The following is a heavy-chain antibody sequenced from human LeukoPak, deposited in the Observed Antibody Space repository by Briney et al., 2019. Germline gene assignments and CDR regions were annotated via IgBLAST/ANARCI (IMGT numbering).Heavy chain of an antibody. Sequence: ASVKVSCKASGYTFTSYYMHWVRQASGQGLEWMGIINPSGGSTSYAQKFQGRVTMTRDTSTGTVYMELSSLRSEDTAVYYCARERGSGSYYRRFWFDPWGQGTLVTVSS. CDR1: GYTFTSYY. V-gene: IGHV1-46*01. CDR2: INPSGGST. D-gene: IGHD1-26*01. J-gene: IGHJ5*02. CDR3: ARERGSGSYYRRFWFDP.